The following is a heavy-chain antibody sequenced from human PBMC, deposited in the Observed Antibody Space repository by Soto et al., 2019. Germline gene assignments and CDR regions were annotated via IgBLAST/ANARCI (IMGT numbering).Heavy chain of an antibody. D-gene: IGHD6-13*01. CDR3: GRDAGRRFDY. CDR1: GFTFSSYW. Sequence: EVQLVESGGGLVQPGGSLRLSCAASGFTFSSYWMTWARQAPGKGLAWVASMNRDGSEKRYVDSVEGRFTISSDNAKKSLFLQMSSLSPDDTAVYYCGRDAGRRFDYWGQGSLGTVSS. V-gene: IGHV3-7*01. CDR2: MNRDGSEK. J-gene: IGHJ4*02.